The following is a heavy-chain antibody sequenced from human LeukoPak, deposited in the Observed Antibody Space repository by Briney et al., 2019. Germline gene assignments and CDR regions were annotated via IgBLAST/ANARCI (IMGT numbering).Heavy chain of an antibody. CDR1: GYTFTSYY. Sequence: GASVKVSCKASGYTFTSYYMHWVRQAPGQGLEWMGIINPSGGSTSYAQKFQGRVTMTRDTSTSTDYMELSSLRSEDTAVYYCARDSPKYSYGSYYYYYGMDVWGQGTTVTVSS. V-gene: IGHV1-46*01. CDR2: INPSGGST. CDR3: ARDSPKYSYGSYYYYYGMDV. J-gene: IGHJ6*02. D-gene: IGHD5-18*01.